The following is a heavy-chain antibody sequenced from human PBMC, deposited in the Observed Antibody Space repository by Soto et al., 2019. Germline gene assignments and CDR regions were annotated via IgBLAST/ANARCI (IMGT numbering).Heavy chain of an antibody. CDR3: ARGLGLYYFDY. D-gene: IGHD1-26*01. CDR2: INAGNGNT. CDR1: GYTFTSYA. J-gene: IGHJ4*02. V-gene: IGHV1-3*01. Sequence: ASVKVSCKASGYTFTSYAMHWVRQAPGQRLEWMGWINAGNGNTKYSQKFQGRVTIARDTSASTAYMELSSLRSEDTAVYYCARGLGLYYFDYWGQGTLVTVSS.